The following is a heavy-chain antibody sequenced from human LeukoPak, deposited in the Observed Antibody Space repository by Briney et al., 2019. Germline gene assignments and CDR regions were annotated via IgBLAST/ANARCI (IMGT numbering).Heavy chain of an antibody. Sequence: SQTLSLTCAISGDSVSSNSAAWNWIRQSPSRGLEWLGRTYYRSKWYNDYAVSVKSRITINPDTSKNQFSLQLNSVTPEDTAVYYCARSYPQWLVRGWDPLPYGMDVWGQGTTVTVSS. CDR3: ARSYPQWLVRGWDPLPYGMDV. CDR2: TYYRSKWYN. CDR1: GDSVSSNSAA. J-gene: IGHJ6*02. V-gene: IGHV6-1*01. D-gene: IGHD6-19*01.